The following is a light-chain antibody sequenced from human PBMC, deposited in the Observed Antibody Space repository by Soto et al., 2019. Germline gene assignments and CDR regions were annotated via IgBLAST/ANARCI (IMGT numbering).Light chain of an antibody. CDR2: GVS. CDR1: QSVGSTY. Sequence: EIVLTQSPVTLSLSPGARATLCCRASQSVGSTYLAWYQQKPGQAPRLLIYGVSSRATGIPARFSGSGSGTDFTLTISRLEPQDFAVYYCQQYGTSRTFGQGTKVDIK. V-gene: IGKV3-20*01. CDR3: QQYGTSRT. J-gene: IGKJ1*01.